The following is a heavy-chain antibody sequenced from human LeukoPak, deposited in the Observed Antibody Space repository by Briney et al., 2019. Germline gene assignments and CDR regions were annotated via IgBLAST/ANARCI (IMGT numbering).Heavy chain of an antibody. V-gene: IGHV4-61*08. J-gene: IGHJ4*02. CDR2: IYYSGST. D-gene: IGHD4-17*01. CDR3: ARSWDTVTIDY. Sequence: KSSETLSLTCTVSGGSISSGGYYWSWIRQHPGKGLEWIGYIYYSGSTNYNPSLKSRVTISVDTSKNQFSLKLSSVTAADTAVYYCARSWDTVTIDYWGQGTLVTVSS. CDR1: GGSISSGGYY.